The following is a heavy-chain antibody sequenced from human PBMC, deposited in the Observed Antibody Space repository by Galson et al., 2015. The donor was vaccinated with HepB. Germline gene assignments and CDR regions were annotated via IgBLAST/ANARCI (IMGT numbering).Heavy chain of an antibody. V-gene: IGHV1-3*01. CDR1: GYTFPSYA. J-gene: IGHJ6*02. D-gene: IGHD3-3*01. CDR3: ASDFWSARSYAMDV. CDR2: INAGNGNT. Sequence: SVKVSCKASGYTFPSYAMHWVRQAPGQRLEWMGWINAGNGNTKYSQKFQGRVTITRDTSASTAYMERSSLRSEDTAVYYCASDFWSARSYAMDVWGQGTTVTVSS.